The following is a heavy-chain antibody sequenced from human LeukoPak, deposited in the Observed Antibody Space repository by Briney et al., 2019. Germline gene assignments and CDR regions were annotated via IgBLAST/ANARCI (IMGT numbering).Heavy chain of an antibody. CDR2: IYYSGST. Sequence: SETLSLTCTVSGGSISSGGYYWSWIRQHPGKGLEWIGYIYYSGSTYYNPSLKSRVTISVDTSKNQFSLKLSSVTAADTAVYYCARDDTISGVVTDAFDIWGQGTMVTVSS. D-gene: IGHD3-3*01. V-gene: IGHV4-31*03. CDR3: ARDDTISGVVTDAFDI. J-gene: IGHJ3*02. CDR1: GGSISSGGYY.